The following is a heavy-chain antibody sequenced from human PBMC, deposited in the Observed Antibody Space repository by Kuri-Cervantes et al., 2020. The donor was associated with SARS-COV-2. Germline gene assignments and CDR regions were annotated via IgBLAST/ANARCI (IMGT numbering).Heavy chain of an antibody. CDR2: INPSGGGT. Sequence: ASVKVSCKASGYTFTSYYMHWVRQAPGQGLEWMGIINPSGGGTSYAQKFQGRVTMTRDTSTSTVYMELSSLRSEDTAVYYCARDVFPAYYYDSSGPTPGMWWGQGTLVTVSS. D-gene: IGHD3-22*01. J-gene: IGHJ4*02. V-gene: IGHV1-46*01. CDR1: GYTFTSYY. CDR3: ARDVFPAYYYDSSGPTPGMW.